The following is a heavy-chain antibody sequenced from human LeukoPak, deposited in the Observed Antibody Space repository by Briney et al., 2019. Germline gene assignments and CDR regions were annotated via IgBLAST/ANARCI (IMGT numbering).Heavy chain of an antibody. Sequence: ASVKVSCKASGGTFSSYAISWVRQAPGQGLEWMGGIIPIFGTANYAQKFQGRVTITADESTSTAYMELSSLRSEDTAVCYCARAEYSSSSGYYGMDVWGQGTTVTVSS. CDR2: IIPIFGTA. J-gene: IGHJ6*02. CDR1: GGTFSSYA. V-gene: IGHV1-69*13. D-gene: IGHD6-6*01. CDR3: ARAEYSSSSGYYGMDV.